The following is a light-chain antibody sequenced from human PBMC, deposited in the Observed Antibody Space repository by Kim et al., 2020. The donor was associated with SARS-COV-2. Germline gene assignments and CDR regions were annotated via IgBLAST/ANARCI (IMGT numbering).Light chain of an antibody. Sequence: SVGDRGTITCRASQRIGDYLNCYQHRPGKAPKLLSHAASSLQSDVPSRFSGSGSGTDFTLTISGLQPEDFTTYFCQQSYSTPHITFGPGTRLEIK. CDR1: QRIGDY. CDR3: QQSYSTPHIT. J-gene: IGKJ5*01. V-gene: IGKV1-39*01. CDR2: AAS.